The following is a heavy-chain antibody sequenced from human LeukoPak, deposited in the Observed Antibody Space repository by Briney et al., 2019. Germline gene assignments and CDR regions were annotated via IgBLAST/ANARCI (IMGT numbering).Heavy chain of an antibody. J-gene: IGHJ4*02. V-gene: IGHV1-69*04. CDR2: IIPILGIA. Sequence: ASVKVSCKASGGTFSSYAISWVRQAPGQGLEWMGRIIPILGIANYAQKFQGRVMITADKSTSTAYMELSSLRSEDTAVYYCARDRTPGYDILTGYLDYWGQGTLVTVSS. CDR1: GGTFSSYA. CDR3: ARDRTPGYDILTGYLDY. D-gene: IGHD3-9*01.